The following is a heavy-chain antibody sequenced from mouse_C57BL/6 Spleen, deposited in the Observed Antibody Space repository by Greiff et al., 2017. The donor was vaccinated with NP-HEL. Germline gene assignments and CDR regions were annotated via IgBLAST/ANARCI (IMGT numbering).Heavy chain of an antibody. CDR3: ARDPYYGNYFDY. J-gene: IGHJ2*01. D-gene: IGHD2-10*01. Sequence: EVKLEESGGGLVKPGGSLKLSCAASGFTFSSYAMSWVRQTPEKRLEWVATISDGGSYTYYPDNVKGRFTISRDNAKNNLYLQMSHLKSEDTAMYYCARDPYYGNYFDYWGQGTTLTVSS. CDR1: GFTFSSYA. V-gene: IGHV5-4*01. CDR2: ISDGGSYT.